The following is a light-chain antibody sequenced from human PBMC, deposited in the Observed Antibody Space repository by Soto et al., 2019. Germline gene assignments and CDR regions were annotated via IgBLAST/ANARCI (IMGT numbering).Light chain of an antibody. J-gene: IGKJ2*01. CDR1: QSINSW. CDR2: KAS. CDR3: QQYNNWYT. V-gene: IGKV1-5*03. Sequence: DVQMTQCPSTLSASVGDRVTITCRASQSINSWLAWYQQKPGKAPKLLIYKASTLESGVPSRFSGSGSGTEFTLTISSLQPDDFATYYCQQYNNWYTFGQGTKVDIK.